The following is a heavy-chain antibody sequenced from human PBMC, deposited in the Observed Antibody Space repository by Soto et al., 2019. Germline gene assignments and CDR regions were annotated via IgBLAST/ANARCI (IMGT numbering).Heavy chain of an antibody. J-gene: IGHJ4*02. CDR3: ARSLDCSGGSCYFDY. Sequence: SETLSLTCAVSGGSISSGGYSWSWIRQPPGKGLEWIGYIYHSGSTYYNPSLKSRVTISVDRSKNQFSLKLSSVTAADTAVYYCARSLDCSGGSCYFDYWGQGTLVTVSS. CDR2: IYHSGST. CDR1: GGSISSGGYS. D-gene: IGHD2-15*01. V-gene: IGHV4-30-2*01.